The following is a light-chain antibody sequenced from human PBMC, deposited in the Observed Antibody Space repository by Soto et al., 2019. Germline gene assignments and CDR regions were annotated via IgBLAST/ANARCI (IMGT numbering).Light chain of an antibody. CDR3: QQSYSTPWT. V-gene: IGKV3D-15*01. CDR1: QNIYSH. Sequence: IVMTQSPATLSVSPGERATLTCRASQNIYSHVAWYQQKPGQAPRLLIYDASNRATGIPARFSGSGAGTDFTLTISSLQPEDFATYYCQQSYSTPWTFGQGTKVDIK. J-gene: IGKJ1*01. CDR2: DAS.